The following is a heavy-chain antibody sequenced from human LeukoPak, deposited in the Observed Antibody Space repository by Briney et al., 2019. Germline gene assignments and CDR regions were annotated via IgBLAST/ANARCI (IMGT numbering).Heavy chain of an antibody. Sequence: PGGSLRLSCAASGFTFSNYAMSWARQAPGKGLEWVSGIGGSGDSTYYGDSVKGRFIISRDNSKNTLYLRMNSLRAEDTAVYYCAKGYRSGWSPWFDPWGQGTLVTVSS. D-gene: IGHD6-19*01. CDR3: AKGYRSGWSPWFDP. J-gene: IGHJ5*02. CDR2: IGGSGDST. CDR1: GFTFSNYA. V-gene: IGHV3-23*01.